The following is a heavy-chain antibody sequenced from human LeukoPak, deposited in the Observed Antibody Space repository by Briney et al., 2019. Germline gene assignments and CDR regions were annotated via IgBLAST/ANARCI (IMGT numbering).Heavy chain of an antibody. CDR1: EYTLTGHH. Sequence: ASVKVSCKAAEYTLTGHHIHWVRQAPGPGLEWVGRSNRNRGDTNDALKFQRRVSRTWDRSISTAYMELTSLRSDDPAVYYCATAPSSWYMGEDYFQHWGQGTLVTVYS. V-gene: IGHV1-2*06. CDR2: SNRNRGDT. J-gene: IGHJ1*01. CDR3: ATAPSSWYMGEDYFQH. D-gene: IGHD6-13*01.